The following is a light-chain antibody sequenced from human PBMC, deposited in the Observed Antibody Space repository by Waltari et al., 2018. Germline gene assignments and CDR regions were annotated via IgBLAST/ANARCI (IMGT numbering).Light chain of an antibody. V-gene: IGKV2-28*01. CDR1: QSLLHSNGYNY. CDR3: MQALQTPLT. CDR2: LGS. J-gene: IGKJ4*01. Sequence: DIVMTHSPLSLPVTPAEPASISCRSSQSLLHSNGYNYLDWYLQKPGQSPQLLIYLGSNRASGVPDRFSGSGSGTDFTLKISRVEAEDVGVYYCMQALQTPLTFGGGTKVEIK.